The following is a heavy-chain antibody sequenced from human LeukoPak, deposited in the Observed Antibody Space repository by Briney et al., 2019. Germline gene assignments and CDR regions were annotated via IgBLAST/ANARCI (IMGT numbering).Heavy chain of an antibody. D-gene: IGHD6-19*01. CDR2: IDDSGTT. Sequence: SETLSLTCTVSGGSINNYYWSWIRQPPGEGLEWIGYIDDSGTTKYSASLRSRVTMSVASSKNQFSLKLVSATAADTAIYYCVRDNWYDSGNTWHYYGMDVWGQGTTVTVSS. V-gene: IGHV4-59*01. J-gene: IGHJ6*02. CDR1: GGSINNYY. CDR3: VRDNWYDSGNTWHYYGMDV.